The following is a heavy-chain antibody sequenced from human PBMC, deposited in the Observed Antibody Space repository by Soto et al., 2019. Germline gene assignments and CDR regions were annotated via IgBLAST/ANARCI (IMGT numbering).Heavy chain of an antibody. V-gene: IGHV3-30*18. CDR1: GFTFSSYG. CDR2: ISYDGSNK. Sequence: QVQLVESGGGVVQPGRSLRLSCAASGFTFSSYGMHWVRQAPGKGLEWVAVISYDGSNKYYADSVKGRFTISRDNSKNTLYLQMNSLRAEDTAVYYCAKADSSSDFDYWGQGTLVTVSS. J-gene: IGHJ4*02. CDR3: AKADSSSDFDY. D-gene: IGHD6-6*01.